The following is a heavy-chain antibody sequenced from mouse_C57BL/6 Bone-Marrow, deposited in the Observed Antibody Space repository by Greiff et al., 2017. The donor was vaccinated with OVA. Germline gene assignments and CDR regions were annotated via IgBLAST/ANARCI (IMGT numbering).Heavy chain of an antibody. CDR2: INPYNGDT. CDR3: ARSRLLRGFAY. CDR1: GYSFTGYF. D-gene: IGHD1-1*01. Sequence: VQLKESGPELVKPGDSVKISCKASGYSFTGYFMNWVMQSHGKSLEWIGRINPYNGDTFYNQKFKGKATLTVDKSSSTAHMELRSLTSEDSAVYYCARSRLLRGFAYWGQGTLVTVSA. V-gene: IGHV1-20*01. J-gene: IGHJ3*01.